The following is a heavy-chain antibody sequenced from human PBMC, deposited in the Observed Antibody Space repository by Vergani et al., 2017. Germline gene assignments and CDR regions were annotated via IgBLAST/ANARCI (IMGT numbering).Heavy chain of an antibody. CDR3: ARASFTKYYYDSPFDY. V-gene: IGHV3-23*01. Sequence: EVQLLESGGGLVQPGGSLRLSCAASGFTFSTYAMTWVRQAPGKGLEWVSGISWNSGSIGYADSVKGRFTISRDNSKNTLYLQMNSLRAEDTAVYYCARASFTKYYYDSPFDYWGQGTLVTVSS. CDR2: ISWNSGSI. D-gene: IGHD3-22*01. CDR1: GFTFSTYA. J-gene: IGHJ4*02.